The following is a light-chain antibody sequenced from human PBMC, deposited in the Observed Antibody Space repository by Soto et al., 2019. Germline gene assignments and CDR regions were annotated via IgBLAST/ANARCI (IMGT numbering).Light chain of an antibody. Sequence: QSALTQPPSASSTPGQTVTISCSGSTSNTGTFYVYWYQHLPGTAPKLLIYLGDQRASGVSDRFSGSKSGTSASLAINGLRSDDEADYYCAAWDDNLNAYVFGSGTQLTVL. CDR2: LGD. J-gene: IGLJ7*01. CDR3: AAWDDNLNAYV. CDR1: TSNTGTFY. V-gene: IGLV1-47*02.